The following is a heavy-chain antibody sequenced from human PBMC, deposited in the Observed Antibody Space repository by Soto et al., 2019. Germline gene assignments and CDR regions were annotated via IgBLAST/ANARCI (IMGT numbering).Heavy chain of an antibody. Sequence: PGGPMPVSWAASGCTFSSYSMNWVSQTTGKGLEWVSYISSSSSTIYYADSVKGRFTISRDNAKNSLYLQMNSLRDEDTAVYYCARPEYSSSSYGMDVWGQGTTVTVSS. J-gene: IGHJ6*02. D-gene: IGHD6-6*01. CDR1: GCTFSSYS. V-gene: IGHV3-48*02. CDR3: ARPEYSSSSYGMDV. CDR2: ISSSSSTI.